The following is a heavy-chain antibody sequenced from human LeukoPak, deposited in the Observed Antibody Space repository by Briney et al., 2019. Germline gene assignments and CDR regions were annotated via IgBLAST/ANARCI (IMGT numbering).Heavy chain of an antibody. CDR3: AREHYGGNMDY. D-gene: IGHD4-23*01. CDR1: GGSISSSSYY. Sequence: SETLSLTCTVSGGSISSSSYYWGWIRQPPGKGLEWIGSIYYSGSTYYNPSLKSRVTISVDTSKNQFSLKLSSVTAADTAVYYCAREHYGGNMDYWGQGTLVTVSS. V-gene: IGHV4-39*07. J-gene: IGHJ4*02. CDR2: IYYSGST.